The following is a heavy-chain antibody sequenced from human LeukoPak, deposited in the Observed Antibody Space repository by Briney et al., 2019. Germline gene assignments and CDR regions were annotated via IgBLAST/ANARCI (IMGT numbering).Heavy chain of an antibody. Sequence: GGSLRLSCAASGFTFSSYGMRWVRQAPGKGLEWVAFIRYDGSNKYYADSVKGRFTISRDNSKNTLYLQMNSLRAEDTAVYYCARVMIVVVISQRTYYYYYYMDVWGKGTTVTVSS. J-gene: IGHJ6*03. CDR2: IRYDGSNK. CDR3: ARVMIVVVISQRTYYYYYYMDV. CDR1: GFTFSSYG. D-gene: IGHD3-22*01. V-gene: IGHV3-30*02.